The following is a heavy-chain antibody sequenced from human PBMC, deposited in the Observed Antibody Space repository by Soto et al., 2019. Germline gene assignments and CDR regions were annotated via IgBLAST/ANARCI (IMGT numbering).Heavy chain of an antibody. J-gene: IGHJ6*03. D-gene: IGHD1-1*01. CDR1: GFTFSDYG. CDR2: ISGRGSST. V-gene: IGHV3-23*01. Sequence: EVQLLESGGGLVQPGGSLRLSCAASGFTFSDYGMRWVRQAPGEGLEWVAAISGRGSSTYYAVSVKGRFTISRDNSKDTLSLQMSSLRAEDTAVYYCAKNWPDGHYMDVWGKGTTVTLSS. CDR3: AKNWPDGHYMDV.